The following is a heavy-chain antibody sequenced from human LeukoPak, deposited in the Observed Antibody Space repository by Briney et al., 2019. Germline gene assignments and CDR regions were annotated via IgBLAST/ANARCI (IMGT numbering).Heavy chain of an antibody. CDR3: ARAKGYGDHDLGY. J-gene: IGHJ4*02. D-gene: IGHD4-17*01. V-gene: IGHV3-53*01. CDR2: IYSGGST. CDR1: GFTVISNY. Sequence: PGGSLILSFSASGFTVISNYMSWVRPAPGKGLEWVSVIYSGGSTYYADSVKGRFTISRDNSKNTLYLQMNSLRAEDTAVYYCARAKGYGDHDLGYWGQGTLVTVSS.